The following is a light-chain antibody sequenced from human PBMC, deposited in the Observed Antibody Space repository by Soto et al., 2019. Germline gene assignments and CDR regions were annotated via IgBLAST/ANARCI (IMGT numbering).Light chain of an antibody. Sequence: ELVLTQSPVTLSLSSVEIATHSRRSSQSVSSSFLAWYQQKRGQPPRLLIYGASSRATGIPDRFSGSGSGTDFTLTISRLEPEDFAVYYCQQYGSSPLFNFGPGTKVDIK. CDR3: QQYGSSPLFN. V-gene: IGKV3-20*01. CDR2: GAS. CDR1: QSVSSSF. J-gene: IGKJ3*01.